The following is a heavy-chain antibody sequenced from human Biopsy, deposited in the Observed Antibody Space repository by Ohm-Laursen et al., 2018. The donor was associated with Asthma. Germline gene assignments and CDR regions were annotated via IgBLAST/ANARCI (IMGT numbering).Heavy chain of an antibody. CDR1: GFIFGDFE. D-gene: IGHD2-8*01. Sequence: SSLRLSCTASGFIFGDFEMHWVRQAPGKGLEWVAGISIEGSKTIDAEAVRGRFSISRDNLSKTLFLQMTSLTLEDTAVYYCAAGPYGVTLSCHQYFEYWGRGSLITVSS. CDR2: ISIEGSKT. J-gene: IGHJ4*02. CDR3: AAGPYGVTLSCHQYFEY. V-gene: IGHV3-30*04.